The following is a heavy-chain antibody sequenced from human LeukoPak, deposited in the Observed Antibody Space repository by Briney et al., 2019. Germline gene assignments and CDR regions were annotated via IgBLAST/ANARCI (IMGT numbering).Heavy chain of an antibody. Sequence: PSQTLSLTCTASGGSISSGGYYWSWIRQHPGTGLEWIGYIYYSGGTYYNPSLKSRVTMSVDTSKNQFSLKLSSVTAADTAVYYCARDLGAAAATTNNWFDPWGQGTLVTVSS. J-gene: IGHJ5*02. CDR2: IYYSGGT. CDR1: GGSISSGGYY. V-gene: IGHV4-31*03. D-gene: IGHD6-13*01. CDR3: ARDLGAAAATTNNWFDP.